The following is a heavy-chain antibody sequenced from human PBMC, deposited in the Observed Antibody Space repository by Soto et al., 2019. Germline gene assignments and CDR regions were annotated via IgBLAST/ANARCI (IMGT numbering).Heavy chain of an antibody. CDR1: GWSFSGYY. Sequence: QVQLQQWGAGLLKPSETLSLTCAVYGWSFSGYYWCWIRQPPGKGLVWIGEINHSGRTNYNPSLNGRVTISVDTSKYQFSLKLSSVTAADTAVYYCARARLRYCGGGSCYPMRGYFQHWGQGTLVTVSS. CDR2: INHSGRT. CDR3: ARARLRYCGGGSCYPMRGYFQH. D-gene: IGHD2-15*01. J-gene: IGHJ1*01. V-gene: IGHV4-34*01.